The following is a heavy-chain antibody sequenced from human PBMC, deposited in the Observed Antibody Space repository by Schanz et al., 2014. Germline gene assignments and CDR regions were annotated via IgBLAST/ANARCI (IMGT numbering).Heavy chain of an antibody. CDR3: ARDSGSSSWYPSDY. Sequence: QVHLVESGGGVVQPGRSLRLSCAASGFTFSSYGMHWVRQAPGKGLEWVAIIWYDGSNKYYADSVKGRFTISRDNSKNTLFLQMSSLRAEDTAVYYCARDSGSSSWYPSDYWGQGTLVTVSS. CDR1: GFTFSSYG. V-gene: IGHV3-33*08. CDR2: IWYDGSNK. D-gene: IGHD6-13*01. J-gene: IGHJ4*02.